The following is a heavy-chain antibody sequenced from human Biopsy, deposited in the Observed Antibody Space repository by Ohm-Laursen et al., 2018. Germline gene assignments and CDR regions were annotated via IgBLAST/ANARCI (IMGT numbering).Heavy chain of an antibody. Sequence: SSVKVSCKVPEGTFSNYGVNWVRQAPGQGLEWLGGNIPILGTGNYAHQFQDRVTVVADTFTSTATMELRSLRSDDTAVYYCATKLTGYFHHWGQGTLVIVSS. CDR2: NIPILGTG. J-gene: IGHJ1*01. V-gene: IGHV1-69*06. CDR3: ATKLTGYFHH. CDR1: EGTFSNYG. D-gene: IGHD3-9*01.